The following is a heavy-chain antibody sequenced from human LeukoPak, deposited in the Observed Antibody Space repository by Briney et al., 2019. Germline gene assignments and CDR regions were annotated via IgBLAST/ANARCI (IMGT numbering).Heavy chain of an antibody. Sequence: GGSLRLSCAASGFTVSTNYMNWARQAPGKGLEWVSVIYSGGSTYYADSVKGRFTISRHNSKNTLYLQMNSMRAEDTAVYYCAGYSSGRFNYWGQGALVTVSS. CDR2: IYSGGST. J-gene: IGHJ4*02. V-gene: IGHV3-53*04. CDR3: AGYSSGRFNY. D-gene: IGHD6-19*01. CDR1: GFTVSTNY.